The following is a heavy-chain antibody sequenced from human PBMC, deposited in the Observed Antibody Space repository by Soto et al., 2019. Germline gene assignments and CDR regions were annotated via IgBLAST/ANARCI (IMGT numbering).Heavy chain of an antibody. V-gene: IGHV3-30-3*01. D-gene: IGHD6-19*01. J-gene: IGHJ6*02. Sequence: QVQLVESGGGVVQPGRSPRLSCAASGFTFSTYAMHWVRQAPGKGLEWVAIISYDGNNKYYADSVKARFTISRDNSKNTLYLHINSLRPEDTAVYYCASPPPDFSSSGWWSPYYYYYGMDVWGQGTTVTVSS. CDR2: ISYDGNNK. CDR3: ASPPPDFSSSGWWSPYYYYYGMDV. CDR1: GFTFSTYA.